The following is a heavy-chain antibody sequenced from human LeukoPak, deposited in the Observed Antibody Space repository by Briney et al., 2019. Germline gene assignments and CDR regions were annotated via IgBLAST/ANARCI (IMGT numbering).Heavy chain of an antibody. CDR2: ISSSSSYI. J-gene: IGHJ4*02. D-gene: IGHD6-19*01. CDR1: GFTFSSYS. CDR3: ARAPSSGWSDY. Sequence: GGSLRLSCAASGFTFSSYSMNWVRQAPGKGLEWVSSISSSSSYIYYADSVEGRFTISRDNAKNSLYLQMNSLRAEDTAVYYCARAPSSGWSDYWGQGTLVTVSS. V-gene: IGHV3-21*01.